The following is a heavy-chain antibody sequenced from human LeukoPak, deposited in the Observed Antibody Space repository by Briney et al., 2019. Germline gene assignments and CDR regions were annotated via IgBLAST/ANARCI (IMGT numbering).Heavy chain of an antibody. CDR2: INPNSGGT. D-gene: IGHD3-10*01. Sequence: ASVKVSCKASGYTFTGYYMHWVRQAPGQGLEWMGWINPNSGGTNYAQKFQGWVTMTRDTSISTAYMELSRLRSEDTAVYYCARVRSRWFGELFDYWGQGTLVTVSS. CDR1: GYTFTGYY. V-gene: IGHV1-2*04. J-gene: IGHJ4*02. CDR3: ARVRSRWFGELFDY.